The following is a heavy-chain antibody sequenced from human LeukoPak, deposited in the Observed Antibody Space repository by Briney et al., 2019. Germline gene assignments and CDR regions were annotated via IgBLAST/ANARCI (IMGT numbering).Heavy chain of an antibody. CDR3: ARWGSNMAREKGDH. J-gene: IGHJ4*02. V-gene: IGHV4-30-2*01. CDR2: IYHSGST. Sequence: SETLSLTCTVSGGSISSGGYYWSWIRQPPGKGLEWIGYIYHSGSTYYNPSLKSRVTISVDRSKNQFSLKLSSVTAADTAVYYCARWGSNMAREKGDHWGQGTLVTVSS. D-gene: IGHD3-10*01. CDR1: GGSISSGGYY.